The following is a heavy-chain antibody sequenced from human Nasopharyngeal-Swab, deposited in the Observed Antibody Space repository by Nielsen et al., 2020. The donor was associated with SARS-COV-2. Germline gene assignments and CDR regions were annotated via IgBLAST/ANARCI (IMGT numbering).Heavy chain of an antibody. CDR2: IIAYNGNT. D-gene: IGHD4-17*01. V-gene: IGHV1-18*01. J-gene: IGHJ6*02. Sequence: ASVKVSCKASGYTFTSYDISWVRQAPGQGLEWMGWIIAYNGNTNYEQKLQGRVTMTTDTSTSTAYMELRSLRSDDTAVYYCARDPDYGDFLYYYYGMDVWGQGTTVTVSS. CDR1: GYTFTSYD. CDR3: ARDPDYGDFLYYYYGMDV.